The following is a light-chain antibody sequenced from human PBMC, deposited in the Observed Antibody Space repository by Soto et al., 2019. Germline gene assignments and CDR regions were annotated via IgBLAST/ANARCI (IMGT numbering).Light chain of an antibody. CDR1: SSDVGAYNF. Sequence: QSVLAQPPSASGSPGQSVTISCTGTSSDVGAYNFVSWYQQLPGKAPKVMIYEVTKRPSGVPDGFSGSKSGSTASLTVSGRQAEEEADYYRSSYAGSITIDVCGTGTKLTVL. CDR3: SSYAGSITIDV. V-gene: IGLV2-8*01. CDR2: EVT. J-gene: IGLJ1*01.